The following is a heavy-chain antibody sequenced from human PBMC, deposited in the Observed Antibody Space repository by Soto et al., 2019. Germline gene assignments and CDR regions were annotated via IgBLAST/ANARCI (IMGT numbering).Heavy chain of an antibody. CDR3: ARADVDTAMALDY. J-gene: IGHJ4*02. D-gene: IGHD5-18*01. CDR1: GGSISSGGYY. Sequence: PSETLSLTCTVSGGSISSGGYYWSWIRQHPGKGLEWIGYIYYSGSTYYNPSLKSRVTISVDTSKNQFSLKLSSVTAADTAVYYCARADVDTAMALDYWGQGTLVTVSS. V-gene: IGHV4-31*03. CDR2: IYYSGST.